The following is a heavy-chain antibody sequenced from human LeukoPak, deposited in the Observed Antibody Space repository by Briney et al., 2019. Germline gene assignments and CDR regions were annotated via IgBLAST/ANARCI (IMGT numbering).Heavy chain of an antibody. Sequence: GGPLRLSCAASGFTLSGSTMHWVPQASRKGLEGVGRITSNYATAYAASVKGRFTISRDDSKNTAYLQMNSLKTEDTAVYYCTSLNSATCCSDYWGLGTLVTVSS. D-gene: IGHD2-2*01. J-gene: IGHJ4*02. CDR1: GFTLSGST. V-gene: IGHV3-73*01. CDR3: TSLNSATCCSDY. CDR2: ITSNYAT.